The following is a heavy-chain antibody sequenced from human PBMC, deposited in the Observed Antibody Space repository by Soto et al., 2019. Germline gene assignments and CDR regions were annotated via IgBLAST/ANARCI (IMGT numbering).Heavy chain of an antibody. CDR1: GGTFSSYA. CDR3: ATDRDYGGNSGGGLGYFQH. CDR2: IIPIFGTA. Sequence: QVQLVQSGAEVKKPGSSVKVSCKASGGTFSSYAISWVRQAPGQGLEGMGGIIPIFGTANYAQKFQGRVTITADESTSTAYMELSSLRSEDTAVYYCATDRDYGGNSGGGLGYFQHWGQGTLVTVSS. J-gene: IGHJ1*01. D-gene: IGHD4-17*01. V-gene: IGHV1-69*01.